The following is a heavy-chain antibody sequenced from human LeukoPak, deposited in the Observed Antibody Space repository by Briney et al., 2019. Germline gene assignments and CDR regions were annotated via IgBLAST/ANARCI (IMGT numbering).Heavy chain of an antibody. CDR2: IYHSGST. CDR1: GGSISSSNW. CDR3: ARSSEDHSSGWYPLDY. V-gene: IGHV4-4*02. D-gene: IGHD6-19*01. J-gene: IGHJ4*02. Sequence: SETLSLTCAVSGGSISSSNWWSWVRQPPGKGLEWIGEIYHSGSTNYNPSLKSRVTISVDRSKNQFSLKLSSVTAADTAVYYCARSSEDHSSGWYPLDYWGQGTLVTVSS.